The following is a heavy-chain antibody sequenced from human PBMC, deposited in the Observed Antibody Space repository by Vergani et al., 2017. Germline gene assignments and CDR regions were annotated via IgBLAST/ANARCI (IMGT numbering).Heavy chain of an antibody. CDR1: GFTVSSNY. Sequence: EVQLVESGGGLVQPGGSLRLSCAASGFTVSSNYMSWVRQAPGKGLEWVSVIYRGGSTYYADSVKGRFTISRHNSKNTLYLQMNSLRAEDTAVYYCARDRVDRVATTTYYYYDYGMDVWGQGTTVTVSS. J-gene: IGHJ6*02. CDR3: ARDRVDRVATTTYYYYDYGMDV. D-gene: IGHD5-12*01. CDR2: IYRGGST. V-gene: IGHV3-53*04.